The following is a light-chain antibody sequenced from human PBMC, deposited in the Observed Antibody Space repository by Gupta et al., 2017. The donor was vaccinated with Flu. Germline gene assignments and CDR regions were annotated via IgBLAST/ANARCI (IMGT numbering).Light chain of an antibody. CDR1: NIGSKT. CDR3: QVWDSSIEPQV. CDR2: DDS. Sequence: SCVLTQPPSVSVAPGKTARITCGGNNIGSKTVHWYRQKPGQAPVLVVYDDSDRPSGIPERLSGSNSGNTATLTISRVEAGDEADYYCQVWDSSIEPQVFGGGTKLTVL. J-gene: IGLJ2*01. V-gene: IGLV3-21*03.